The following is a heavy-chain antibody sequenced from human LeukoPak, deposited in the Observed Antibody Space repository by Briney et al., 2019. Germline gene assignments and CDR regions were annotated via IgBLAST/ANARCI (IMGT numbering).Heavy chain of an antibody. Sequence: SETLSLTCTVSGGSISSYYWSWIRQSPGKGLEWIGYIYYSGSTNYNPSLKSRVTISVDTSKNQFSLKLSSVTAADTAVYYCARGHVGSSSWYDSAEYFQHWGQGTLVTVSS. CDR1: GGSISSYY. J-gene: IGHJ1*01. CDR3: ARGHVGSSSWYDSAEYFQH. V-gene: IGHV4-59*01. D-gene: IGHD6-13*01. CDR2: IYYSGST.